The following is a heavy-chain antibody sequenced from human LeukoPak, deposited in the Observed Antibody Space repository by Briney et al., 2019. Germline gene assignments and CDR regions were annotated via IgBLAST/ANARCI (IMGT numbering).Heavy chain of an antibody. D-gene: IGHD3-22*01. V-gene: IGHV3-23*01. CDR1: GFAFNNYV. J-gene: IGHJ4*02. CDR3: AKDINLPWYYYDSSGYGGLDY. CDR2: ISGSGDST. Sequence: GGSLRLSCAASGFAFNNYVMTWVRQAPGKGLDWFSAISGSGDSTYYADSVKGRFTISRDNAKNSLYLQMNSLRAEDTALYYCAKDINLPWYYYDSSGYGGLDYRGQGTLVTVSS.